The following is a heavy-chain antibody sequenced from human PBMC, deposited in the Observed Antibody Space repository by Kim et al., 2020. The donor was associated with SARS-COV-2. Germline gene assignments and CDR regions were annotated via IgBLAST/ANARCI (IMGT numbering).Heavy chain of an antibody. CDR1: GFTFSSYA. CDR3: ARPDSGSYYGAFDI. CDR2: ISYDGSNK. Sequence: GGSLRLSCAASGFTFSSYAMHWVRQAPGKGLEWVAVISYDGSNKYYADSVKGRFTISRDNSKNTLYLQMNSLRAEDTAVYYCARPDSGSYYGAFDIWGQG. V-gene: IGHV3-30-3*01. J-gene: IGHJ3*02. D-gene: IGHD1-26*01.